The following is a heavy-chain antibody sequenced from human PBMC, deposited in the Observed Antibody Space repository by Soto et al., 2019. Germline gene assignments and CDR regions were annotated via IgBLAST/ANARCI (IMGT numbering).Heavy chain of an antibody. CDR2: IYYSGNT. Sequence: SETLSLTCSVSGGSISSGYYYWSWIRQPPGKGLEWIGNIYYSGNTYYNPSLKSRLIISIDTSKNQFYLKVGSVTAADTAVYYCASSSLHGMDVWGQGTTVTVSS. D-gene: IGHD1-26*01. CDR3: ASSSLHGMDV. CDR1: GGSISSGYYY. V-gene: IGHV4-30-4*01. J-gene: IGHJ6*02.